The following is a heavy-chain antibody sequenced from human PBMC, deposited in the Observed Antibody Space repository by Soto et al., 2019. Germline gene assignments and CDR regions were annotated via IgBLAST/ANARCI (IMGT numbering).Heavy chain of an antibody. V-gene: IGHV4-59*06. D-gene: IGHD3-10*01. CDR3: ATAEGGLVIWFDP. J-gene: IGHJ5*02. Sequence: SETLSLTCTVAGGSISSYYWSWIRQPPGKGLEWIGYIYYSGSTYYNPSLKSRVTISVDTSKNQFSLKLSSVTAADTAVYYCATAEGGLVIWFDPWGQGPLVTVSS. CDR2: IYYSGST. CDR1: GGSISSYY.